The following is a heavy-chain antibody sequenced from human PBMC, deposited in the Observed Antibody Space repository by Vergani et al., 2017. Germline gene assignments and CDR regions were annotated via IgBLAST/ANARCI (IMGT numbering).Heavy chain of an antibody. CDR2: ISFDGTNE. J-gene: IGHJ4*02. Sequence: QVQLVESGGGVVQPGTSLRLSCVVSGFALNRHAMYWVRQAPGKGLEWVVGISFDGTNEYYPDLVKGRFTISRDIAKNTLYLQVRSLRLEDTGVYHCVRDFGLCSGGRCYTEAWDYWGQGTPVTVSS. CDR3: VRDFGLCSGGRCYTEAWDY. V-gene: IGHV3-30-3*01. D-gene: IGHD2-2*02. CDR1: GFALNRHA.